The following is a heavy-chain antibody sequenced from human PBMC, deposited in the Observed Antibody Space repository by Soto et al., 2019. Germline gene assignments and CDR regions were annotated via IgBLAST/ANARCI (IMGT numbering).Heavy chain of an antibody. CDR2: IYHGGDT. CDR3: AATDSGWPTFEAH. J-gene: IGHJ4*02. CDR1: GASISSTRW. D-gene: IGHD6-19*01. Sequence: QVQLQESGPGLVKPAGTLSLTCTVSGASISSTRWWSWVRQPPGKGLEWIGEIYHGGDTNLNPSLKSRVTISVDESKNQFSLRLSSVTAADTAVYYCAATDSGWPTFEAHWSRGSLVTVSP. V-gene: IGHV4-4*02.